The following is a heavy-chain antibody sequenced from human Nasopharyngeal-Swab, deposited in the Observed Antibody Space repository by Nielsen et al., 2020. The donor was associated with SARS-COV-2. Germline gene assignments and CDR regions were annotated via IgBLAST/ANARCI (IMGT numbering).Heavy chain of an antibody. CDR2: IRSSGSII. V-gene: IGHV3-11*01. D-gene: IGHD1-26*01. Sequence: GESLKISCAASGFSFSDYYMSWIRQAPGKGPEWVSYIRSSGSIIKYAESVKGRFTISRDNAKNSPWLQMNSLRAEDTAVYYCARDVGATLDYFDYWGQGTLVTFSS. CDR1: GFSFSDYY. CDR3: ARDVGATLDYFDY. J-gene: IGHJ4*02.